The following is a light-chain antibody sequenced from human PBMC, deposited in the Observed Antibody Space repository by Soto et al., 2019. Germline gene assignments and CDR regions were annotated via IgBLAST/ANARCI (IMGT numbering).Light chain of an antibody. CDR1: QSVSSY. J-gene: IGKJ5*01. CDR2: DAS. Sequence: ATQSLAPGERAALSFRASQSVSSYLAWYQQKPGQAPRLLIYDASNRATGIPARFSGSGFGTDFTLTISSLEPEDFAVYYWQQRHKRITFGQGTRLEIK. CDR3: QQRHKRIT. V-gene: IGKV3-11*01.